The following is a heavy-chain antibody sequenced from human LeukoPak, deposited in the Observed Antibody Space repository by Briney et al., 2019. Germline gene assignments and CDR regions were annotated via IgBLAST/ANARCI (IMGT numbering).Heavy chain of an antibody. CDR3: AKDLSTVVTLILDY. V-gene: IGHV3-23*01. CDR1: GFTFSSYA. J-gene: IGHJ4*02. Sequence: GGSLRLSCAASGFTFSSYAMSWVRQAPGKGLEWVSAISGSGGSTYYADSVKGRFTISRGNSKNTLYLQMNSLRAEDTAVYYCAKDLSTVVTLILDYWGQGTLVTVSS. D-gene: IGHD4-23*01. CDR2: ISGSGGST.